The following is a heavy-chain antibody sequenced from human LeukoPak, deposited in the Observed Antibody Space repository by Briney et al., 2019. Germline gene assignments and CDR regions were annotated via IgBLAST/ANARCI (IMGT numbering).Heavy chain of an antibody. Sequence: RGSLRLSCAASGFTFDDYAMHWVRQAPGKGLQWVSLITGDGGGTYHADSVKGRFTISRDNTNNALYLHMSSLKTEDTALYFCAKDKYYGRGNYRELDYWGQGTLVTVYS. D-gene: IGHD3-10*01. V-gene: IGHV3-43*02. CDR1: GFTFDDYA. CDR2: ITGDGGGT. J-gene: IGHJ4*02. CDR3: AKDKYYGRGNYRELDY.